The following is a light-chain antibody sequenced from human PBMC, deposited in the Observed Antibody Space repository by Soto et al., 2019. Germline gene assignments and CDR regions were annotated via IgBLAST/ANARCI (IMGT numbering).Light chain of an antibody. V-gene: IGKV3-15*01. Sequence: EIVMTQSPATLSVSPGERVNLSCRASQSVGRYLAWYQQSPGQAPRLLIYGASTRATGVPARFSGSGSGTEFTLTISSLQSEDFAVYYCQQYDNLPPWTFGQGTRVEMK. CDR2: GAS. CDR1: QSVGRY. CDR3: QQYDNLPPWT. J-gene: IGKJ1*01.